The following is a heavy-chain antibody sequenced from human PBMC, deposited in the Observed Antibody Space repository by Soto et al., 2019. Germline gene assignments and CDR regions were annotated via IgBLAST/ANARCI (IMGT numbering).Heavy chain of an antibody. J-gene: IGHJ5*02. V-gene: IGHV4-39*02. Sequence: PSETLSLTCTVSGGSISSSSYYWGWIRQPPGKGLEWIGSIYYSGSTYYNPSLKSRVTISVDTSKNQFSLKLSSVTAADTAVYYCAREPSDGDYGGWFDPWGQGTLVTVS. D-gene: IGHD4-17*01. CDR2: IYYSGST. CDR3: AREPSDGDYGGWFDP. CDR1: GGSISSSSYY.